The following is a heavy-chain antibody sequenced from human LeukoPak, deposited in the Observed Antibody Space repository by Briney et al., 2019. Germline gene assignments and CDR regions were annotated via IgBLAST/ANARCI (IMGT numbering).Heavy chain of an antibody. D-gene: IGHD5-18*01. Sequence: ASVKVSCEASGYTFTAHFLHWVRQAPGQGLEWMGWINPNSGGPIYAQKFHGRVTMTTDTSITTAYMELTGLKSDDTAVYYCARDMGYTYGYRLYHYGMDLWGQGTTVTVSS. CDR2: INPNSGGP. J-gene: IGHJ6*02. V-gene: IGHV1-2*02. CDR1: GYTFTAHF. CDR3: ARDMGYTYGYRLYHYGMDL.